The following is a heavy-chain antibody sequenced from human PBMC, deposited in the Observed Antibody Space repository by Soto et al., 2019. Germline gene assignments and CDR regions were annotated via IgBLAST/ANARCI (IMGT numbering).Heavy chain of an antibody. D-gene: IGHD5-18*01. CDR2: ISTSSSYI. CDR1: GFTFTSYS. J-gene: IGHJ4*02. Sequence: PGGSLRLSCAASGFTFTSYSMNWVRQAPGKGLEWVSSISTSSSYIYYADSVKGRFTISRDNAKNSLYLQMNSLRAEDTAVYYCAKLGGYGYNFDYWGQRTLVTVSS. V-gene: IGHV3-21*01. CDR3: AKLGGYGYNFDY.